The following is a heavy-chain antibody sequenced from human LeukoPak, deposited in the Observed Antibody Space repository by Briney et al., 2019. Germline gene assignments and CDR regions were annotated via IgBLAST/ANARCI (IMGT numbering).Heavy chain of an antibody. CDR1: GGSISSGGYS. Sequence: SETLSLTCAVSGGSISSGGYSWSWIRQPPGKGLEWIGYIYHSGSTYYNPSLKSRVTISVDRSKNQFSLKLSSVTAADTAVYYCARGIGSSGYYYHDAFDIWGQGTMVTASS. CDR3: ARGIGSSGYYYHDAFDI. CDR2: IYHSGST. D-gene: IGHD3-22*01. V-gene: IGHV4-30-2*01. J-gene: IGHJ3*02.